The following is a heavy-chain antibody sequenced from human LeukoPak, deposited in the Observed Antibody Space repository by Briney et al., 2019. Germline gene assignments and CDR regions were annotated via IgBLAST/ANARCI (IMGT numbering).Heavy chain of an antibody. V-gene: IGHV4-59*10. J-gene: IGHJ3*02. Sequence: SETLSLTCAVYVGSFSGYYWSWIRQPAGKGLEWLGRIHTSGSTNYNPSLKSRVTMSVDTSKNQFSLKLSSVTAADTAVYYCARIRRRTTGMTGQAFDIWGQGTMVTVSS. CDR3: ARIRRRTTGMTGQAFDI. CDR1: VGSFSGYY. D-gene: IGHD1-1*01. CDR2: IHTSGST.